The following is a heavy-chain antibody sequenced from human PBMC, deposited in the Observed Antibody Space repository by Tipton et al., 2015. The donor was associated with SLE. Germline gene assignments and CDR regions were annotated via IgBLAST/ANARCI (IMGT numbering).Heavy chain of an antibody. V-gene: IGHV3-48*03. J-gene: IGHJ4*02. Sequence: GSLRLSCAASGFTFSSYEINWVRQAPGKGLEWISYISSSGDTTYYADSVKGRFTISRDNAKNSLHLQMNSLRAEDTAVYYCASRLEVIGSILDYWGQGTLVTVSS. CDR1: GFTFSSYE. D-gene: IGHD3-16*01. CDR2: ISSSGDTT. CDR3: ASRLEVIGSILDY.